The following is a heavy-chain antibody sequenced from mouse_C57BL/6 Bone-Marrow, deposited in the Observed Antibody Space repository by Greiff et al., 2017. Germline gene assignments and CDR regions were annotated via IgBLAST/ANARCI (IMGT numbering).Heavy chain of an antibody. CDR2: IYPGSGST. CDR1: GYTFTSYW. CDR3: AREGERYYGWFAY. Sequence: VQLQQPGAELVKPGASVKMSCKASGYTFTSYWITWVKQRPGQGLEWIGDIYPGSGSTNYNEKFKSKATLTVDTSSSPAYMQLSSLTSEDSAVYYCAREGERYYGWFAYWGQGTLVTVSA. D-gene: IGHD1-1*01. J-gene: IGHJ3*01. V-gene: IGHV1-55*01.